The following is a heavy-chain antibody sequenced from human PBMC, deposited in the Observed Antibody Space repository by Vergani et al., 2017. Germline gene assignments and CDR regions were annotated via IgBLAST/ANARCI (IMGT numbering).Heavy chain of an antibody. Sequence: EVQLLESGGGLVQPGGSLRLSCAASGFTFSSYAMSWVRQAPGKGLEWVSAISGSGGSTYYADSVKGRFTISRDNSKNTLYLQMNSLRAEDTAVYYCAKDWGLYGGNPYYYYYYYMDVWGKGTTVTVSS. J-gene: IGHJ6*03. CDR3: AKDWGLYGGNPYYYYYYYMDV. CDR1: GFTFSSYA. D-gene: IGHD4-23*01. V-gene: IGHV3-23*01. CDR2: ISGSGGST.